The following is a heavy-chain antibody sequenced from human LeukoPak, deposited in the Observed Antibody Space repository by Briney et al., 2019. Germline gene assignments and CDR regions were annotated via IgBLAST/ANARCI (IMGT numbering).Heavy chain of an antibody. V-gene: IGHV3-23*01. CDR1: GFTFSSYA. CDR3: ARAGATYYYDSSCYYYDY. J-gene: IGHJ4*02. CDR2: ISGSGGST. Sequence: PGGSLRRPCAASGFTFSSYAMSWVRHAPGKGLEWVSAISGSGGSTYYADSVKGRFTISRDNSKNTLYLQMNSLRAEDTAVYYCARAGATYYYDSSCYYYDYWGQGTLVTVSP. D-gene: IGHD3-22*01.